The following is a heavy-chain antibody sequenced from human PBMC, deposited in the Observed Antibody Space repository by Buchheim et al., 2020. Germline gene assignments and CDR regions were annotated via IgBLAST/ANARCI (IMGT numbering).Heavy chain of an antibody. D-gene: IGHD6-6*01. Sequence: EVQLLESGGGLVQSGGSLRLSCAPSGFTFSSYVMTWVRQAPGKGLEWVSLISNTGRDTYYADSVKGRFFMSRDNSKNTLSLEMNSLRAEDTAIYYCARRSSGLGFDFWGQGSL. V-gene: IGHV3-23*01. CDR3: ARRSSGLGFDF. CDR2: ISNTGRDT. CDR1: GFTFSSYV. J-gene: IGHJ4*02.